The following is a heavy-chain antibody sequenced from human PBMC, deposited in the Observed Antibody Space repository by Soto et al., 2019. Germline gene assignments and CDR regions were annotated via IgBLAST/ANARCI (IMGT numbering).Heavy chain of an antibody. CDR2: ISGSGGST. CDR1: GFTFSNFG. V-gene: IGHV3-23*01. J-gene: IGHJ6*02. Sequence: QPGGSLRLSCGASGFTFSNFGMSWVRQAPGKGLEWVSGISGSGGSTYYADSVKGRVTISRDNSQNTLFLQMNSLRVEDTAVYHCAKLEGPTAYHYAMDVWGQGTTVTVS. D-gene: IGHD1-1*01. CDR3: AKLEGPTAYHYAMDV.